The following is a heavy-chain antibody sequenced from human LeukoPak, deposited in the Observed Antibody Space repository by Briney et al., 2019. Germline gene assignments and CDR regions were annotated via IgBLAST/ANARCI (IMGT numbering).Heavy chain of an antibody. CDR1: GYTFTSYD. Sequence: GASVKVSCKASGYTFTSYDINWVRQATGQGLEWMGWMNPNSGNTGYAQKFQGRVTITADESTSTAYMELSSLRSEDTAVYYCASGGRVPVASQLDYWGQGTLVTVSS. CDR3: ASGGRVPVASQLDY. D-gene: IGHD6-19*01. J-gene: IGHJ4*02. V-gene: IGHV1-8*01. CDR2: MNPNSGNT.